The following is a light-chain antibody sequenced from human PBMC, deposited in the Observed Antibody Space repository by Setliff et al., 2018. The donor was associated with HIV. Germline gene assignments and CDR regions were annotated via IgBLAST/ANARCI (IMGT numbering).Light chain of an antibody. CDR2: WAS. CDR1: QSVLDSSNNKNY. CDR3: QQYSSTRT. V-gene: IGKV4-1*01. J-gene: IGKJ1*01. Sequence: DIVMTQSPDFLAGSLGERATINCKSSQSVLDSSNNKNYLAWYQKKPGQPPKPLIYWASTRESGVPARFSGSGSGTDFTLTISSLQAEDVAVYYCQQYSSTRTFGQGTKVDIK.